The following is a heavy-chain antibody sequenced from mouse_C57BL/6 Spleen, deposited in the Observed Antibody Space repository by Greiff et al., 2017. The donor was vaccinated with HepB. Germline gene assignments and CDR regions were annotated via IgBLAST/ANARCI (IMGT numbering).Heavy chain of an antibody. V-gene: IGHV5-9-1*02. CDR1: GFTFSSYA. Sequence: EVMLVESGAGLVKPGGSLKLSCAASGFTFSSYAMSWVRQTPEKRLEWVAYISSGGDYIYYADTVKGRFTISRDNARNTLDLQMSSLKSEDTAMYYCTRGGYSYYYAMDYWGQGTSVTVSS. J-gene: IGHJ4*01. CDR2: ISSGGDYI. D-gene: IGHD2-3*01. CDR3: TRGGYSYYYAMDY.